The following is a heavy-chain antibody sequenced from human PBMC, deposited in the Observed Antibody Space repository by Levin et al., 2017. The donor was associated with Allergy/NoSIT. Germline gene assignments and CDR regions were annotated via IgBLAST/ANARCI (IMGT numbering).Heavy chain of an antibody. V-gene: IGHV4-59*01. J-gene: IGHJ4*02. CDR1: GGSISSYY. CDR3: AGGKGSSWYLYFDY. CDR2: VSYSGST. Sequence: PSETLSLTCTVSGGSISSYYWSWIRQPPGKGLEWIGYVSYSGSTNYNPSLKSRVTISVDTSKNQFSLKLSSVTAADTAVYYCAGGKGSSWYLYFDYWGQGTLVTVSS. D-gene: IGHD6-13*01.